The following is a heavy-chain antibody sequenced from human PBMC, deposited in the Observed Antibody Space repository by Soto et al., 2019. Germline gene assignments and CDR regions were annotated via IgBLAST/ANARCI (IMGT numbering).Heavy chain of an antibody. CDR1: GFTFSSYA. J-gene: IGHJ4*02. V-gene: IGHV3-23*01. D-gene: IGHD6-25*01. CDR2: ISGSGGTT. Sequence: EVQLLESGGGLVQPGRSLRLSCAASGFTFSSYAMSWLRQAPGKGLEWVSAISGSGGTTYYADSVKGRFTISRDNSKNTLFLQMNSLRAEDTAVYYCAKFFVETGGSSGWPWSFHYWGQGTLVTVSS. CDR3: AKFFVETGGSSGWPWSFHY.